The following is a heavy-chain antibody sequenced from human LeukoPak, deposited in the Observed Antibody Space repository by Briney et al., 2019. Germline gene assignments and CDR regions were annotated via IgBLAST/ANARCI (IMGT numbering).Heavy chain of an antibody. D-gene: IGHD3-22*01. CDR3: AVSMIAFDF. CDR1: GFTFSSYG. Sequence: PGGSLRLSCAASGFTFSSYGMHWVRQAPGKGLEWVAVISYDGSNKYYADSVKGRFTISRDNSKNTLYLQMNSLRAEDTAVYYCAVSMIAFDFWGQGTLVTVSS. J-gene: IGHJ4*02. CDR2: ISYDGSNK. V-gene: IGHV3-30*03.